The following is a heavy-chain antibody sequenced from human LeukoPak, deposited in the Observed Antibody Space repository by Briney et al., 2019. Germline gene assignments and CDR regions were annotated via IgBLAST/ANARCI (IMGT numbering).Heavy chain of an antibody. CDR1: GFSFSVFW. D-gene: IGHD2-21*01. Sequence: GGSLRLSCAASGFSFSVFWMHWVRQAPGKGLEWVAVISYDGRNKQYADSAKGRFTISRDNAKNSLYVQMHSLRAEDTALYYCAKVHITSWSWWFDPWGQGTLVTVSS. CDR3: AKVHITSWSWWFDP. CDR2: ISYDGRNK. J-gene: IGHJ5*02. V-gene: IGHV3-30*18.